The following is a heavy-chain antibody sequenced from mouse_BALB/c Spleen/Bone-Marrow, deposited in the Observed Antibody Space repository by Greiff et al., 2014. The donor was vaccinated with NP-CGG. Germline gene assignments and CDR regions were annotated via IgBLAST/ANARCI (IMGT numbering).Heavy chain of an antibody. J-gene: IGHJ4*01. D-gene: IGHD2-1*01. CDR3: ARETTRGAMDY. CDR1: GFTFSDYG. CDR2: ISNLAYSI. Sequence: EVQGVESGGALVQPGGSRKLSCAASGFTFSDYGMAWVRQAPGKGPEWVAFISNLAYSIYYTDTMTGRFTISRENAKNTLYLEMSSLRSEDTAMYYCARETTRGAMDYWGQGTSVTVSS. V-gene: IGHV5-15*02.